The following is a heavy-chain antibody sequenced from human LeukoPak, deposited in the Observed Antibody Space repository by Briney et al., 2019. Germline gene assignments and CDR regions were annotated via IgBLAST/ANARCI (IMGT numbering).Heavy chain of an antibody. J-gene: IGHJ4*02. Sequence: SETLSLTCTVSGGSISSGGYYWSWIREHPGKGLEWIGYIYYSGSTYYNPSLKSRVTISVDTSKNQFSLKLSSVTAADTAVYCCAREDSGSSLGYWGQGTLVTVSS. V-gene: IGHV4-31*03. CDR3: AREDSGSSLGY. CDR1: GGSISSGGYY. D-gene: IGHD1-26*01. CDR2: IYYSGST.